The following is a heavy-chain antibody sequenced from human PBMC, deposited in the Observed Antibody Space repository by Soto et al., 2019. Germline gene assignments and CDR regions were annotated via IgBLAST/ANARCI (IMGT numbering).Heavy chain of an antibody. Sequence: EVHLVESGGGLVQPGGSLRLSCAVSGFIFSDYWMTWVRQAPGKGLEWVATINPEGSEKYYADSLKGRFTISRDNAKNSLYLQMISLRAEDTALYYCARARIDYWGRGTLITVSS. V-gene: IGHV3-7*03. CDR1: GFIFSDYW. J-gene: IGHJ4*02. CDR2: INPEGSEK. CDR3: ARARIDY.